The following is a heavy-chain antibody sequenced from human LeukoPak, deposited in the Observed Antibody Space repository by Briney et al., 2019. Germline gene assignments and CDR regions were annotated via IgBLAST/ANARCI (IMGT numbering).Heavy chain of an antibody. CDR3: AKDLSVAGAHDSFDV. J-gene: IGHJ3*01. CDR1: GFSFSSYG. Sequence: GGSLRLSCAASGFSFSSYGMHWVRQAPGKGLEWLTVISYDGNTIYYADSVKGRFTISRDNSKNTLYLQMNSLRIEDTAVYYCAKDLSVAGAHDSFDVWGQGTMVTVSS. CDR2: ISYDGNTI. D-gene: IGHD1-26*01. V-gene: IGHV3-30*18.